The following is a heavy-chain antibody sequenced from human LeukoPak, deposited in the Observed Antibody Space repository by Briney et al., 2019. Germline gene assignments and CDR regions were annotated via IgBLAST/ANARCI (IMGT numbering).Heavy chain of an antibody. CDR3: ARDRGNPGYDELDY. CDR1: GFTFRSYW. D-gene: IGHD5-12*01. Sequence: TGGSLRLSCTASGFTFRSYWMTWVRQAPGKGLEWVANIKPDGSEKNYVDSVKGRFTMSRDNAMNSLYLQMNSLRAEDTVVYYCARDRGNPGYDELDYWGQGTLVTVSS. V-gene: IGHV3-7*03. CDR2: IKPDGSEK. J-gene: IGHJ4*02.